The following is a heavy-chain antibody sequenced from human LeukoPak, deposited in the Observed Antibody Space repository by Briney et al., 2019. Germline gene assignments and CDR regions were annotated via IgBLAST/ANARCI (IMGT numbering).Heavy chain of an antibody. CDR1: GFTFSSYA. D-gene: IGHD6-13*01. J-gene: IGHJ6*03. CDR3: AIVRSSSWGYMDV. V-gene: IGHV3-23*01. CDR2: ISGSGGST. Sequence: GGSLRLSCAASGFTFSSYAMSWVRQAPGKGLEWVSAISGSGGSTYYADSVKGRFTISRDNSKNTLYLQMNSLRAEDTAVYYYAIVRSSSWGYMDVWGKGTTVTVSS.